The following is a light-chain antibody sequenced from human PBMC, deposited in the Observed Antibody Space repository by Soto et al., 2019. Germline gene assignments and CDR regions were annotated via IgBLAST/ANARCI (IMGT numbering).Light chain of an antibody. CDR3: AAWDDSLNGWV. V-gene: IGLV1-44*01. CDR1: SSNIGSNT. J-gene: IGLJ3*02. Sequence: QSVLTQPPSASGTPGQRVTISCSGSSSNIGSNTVNWYQHLPGTDPTLLIYSNNHRPSGVPDRFSGSTSGTSASLAISGLQSEDEADYYCAAWDDSLNGWVFGGGTKLTVL. CDR2: SNN.